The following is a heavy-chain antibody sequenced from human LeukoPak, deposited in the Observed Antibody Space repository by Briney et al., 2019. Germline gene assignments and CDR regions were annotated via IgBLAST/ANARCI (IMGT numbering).Heavy chain of an antibody. V-gene: IGHV1-8*03. D-gene: IGHD3-22*01. CDR2: MNPNSGNT. J-gene: IGHJ6*03. CDR3: ARSVVVVIDYYYYYMDV. CDR1: GYTFTSYD. Sequence: ASVKVSCKASGYTFTSYDINWVRQATGQGLEWMGWMNPNSGNTGYAQKFQGRVTITRNTSISTAYMELSSLRSEDTAVYYCARSVVVVIDYYYYYMDVWDKGTTVTVSS.